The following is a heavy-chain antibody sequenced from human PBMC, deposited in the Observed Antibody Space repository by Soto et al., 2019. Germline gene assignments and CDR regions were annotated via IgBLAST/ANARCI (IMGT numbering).Heavy chain of an antibody. V-gene: IGHV3-11*01. CDR3: ATRRVTVTTFNWYFDL. D-gene: IGHD4-17*01. CDR1: GFTFANYA. J-gene: IGHJ2*01. Sequence: GGSLRLSCAASGFTFANYAISWVRQSPGKGLEWVSYISSSGSTIYYADSVKGRFTISRDNAKNSLYLQMNSLRAEDTAVYYCATRRVTVTTFNWYFDLWGRGTLVTVSS. CDR2: ISSSGSTI.